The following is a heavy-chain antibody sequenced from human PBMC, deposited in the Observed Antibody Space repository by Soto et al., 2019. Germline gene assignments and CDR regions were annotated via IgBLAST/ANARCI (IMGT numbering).Heavy chain of an antibody. V-gene: IGHV1-18*04. CDR1: GYTFTTYG. J-gene: IGHJ4*02. Sequence: QVQLVQSGAEVKKPGASVKVSCKASGYTFTTYGMTWVRQAPGQGLEWMGWISAYNGYTDYAQKFQGRVTMTTDTSTNTAYIELTSLTSDDTAVYYCARDRTGRAYTTSYYCDYWGQRTLITVSS. D-gene: IGHD1-1*01. CDR2: ISAYNGYT. CDR3: ARDRTGRAYTTSYYCDY.